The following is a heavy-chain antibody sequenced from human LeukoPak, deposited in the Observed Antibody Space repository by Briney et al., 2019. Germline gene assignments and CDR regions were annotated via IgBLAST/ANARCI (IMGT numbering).Heavy chain of an antibody. CDR2: ISWNSGSI. D-gene: IGHD6-13*01. Sequence: GGSLRLSCAASGFTVSSNYMSWVRQAPGKGLEWVSGISWNSGSIGYADSVKGRFTISRDNAKNSLYLQMNSLRAEDTAVYYCARSQIAAAGTGDYWGQGTLVTVSS. CDR1: GFTVSSNY. J-gene: IGHJ4*02. V-gene: IGHV3-48*04. CDR3: ARSQIAAAGTGDY.